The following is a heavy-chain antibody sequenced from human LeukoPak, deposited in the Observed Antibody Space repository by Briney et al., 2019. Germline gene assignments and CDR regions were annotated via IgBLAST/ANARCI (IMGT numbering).Heavy chain of an antibody. J-gene: IGHJ4*02. CDR2: IRHDETNS. CDR3: AKGYTPSSPLGELDS. Sequence: HPGGSLRLSCAVSGFNLNSYAMHWVRQAPGKGLEWVAVIRHDETNSFYAGSVQGRFTISRDTSKKLLYLQMNSLRVEDTAVYYCAKGYTPSSPLGELDSWGQGTLVTVSS. D-gene: IGHD5-12*01. CDR1: GFNLNSYA. V-gene: IGHV3-30*02.